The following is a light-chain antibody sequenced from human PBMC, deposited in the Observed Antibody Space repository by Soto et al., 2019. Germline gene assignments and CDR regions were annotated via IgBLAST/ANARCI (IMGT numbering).Light chain of an antibody. J-gene: IGKJ1*01. CDR2: DVS. Sequence: EIVLTQSPGTLSLSPGERATLSCRASQSVTSSYLAWYQQKPGQAPRLLIYDVSTRATGVPARFSGSGSGTDFTLTISRLEPEDFAVYYCQQYGSSSWTFGQGTKVDIK. V-gene: IGKV3-20*01. CDR3: QQYGSSSWT. CDR1: QSVTSSY.